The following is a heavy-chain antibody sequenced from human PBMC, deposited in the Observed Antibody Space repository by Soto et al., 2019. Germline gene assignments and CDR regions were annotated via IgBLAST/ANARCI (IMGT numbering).Heavy chain of an antibody. V-gene: IGHV2-5*02. Sequence: GSGPTLVNPTQTLTLTCTFSGFSLTTSAVGVGWIRQPPGKALEWLVLIYWDDDKRYSPSFKNRVTITKDTSKNEVVLTLANMDPVDTATYYCAHKRNIGIPGRVSQYDYWGQGTLVTVSS. D-gene: IGHD2-15*01. CDR2: IYWDDDK. CDR3: AHKRNIGIPGRVSQYDY. J-gene: IGHJ4*02. CDR1: GFSLTTSAVG.